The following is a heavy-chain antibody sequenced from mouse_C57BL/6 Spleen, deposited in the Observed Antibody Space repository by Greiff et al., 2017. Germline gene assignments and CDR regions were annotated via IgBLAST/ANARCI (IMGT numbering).Heavy chain of an antibody. CDR3: ARSDYEDYFDY. CDR2: IYPGDGDT. Sequence: VQLQQSGPELVKPGASVKISCKASGYAFSSSWMNWVKQRPGKGLEWIGRIYPGDGDTNYNGKFKGKATLTADKSSSTAYMQLSSLTSEDSAVXFCARSDYEDYFDYWGQGTTLTVSS. CDR1: GYAFSSSW. D-gene: IGHD2-4*01. V-gene: IGHV1-82*01. J-gene: IGHJ2*01.